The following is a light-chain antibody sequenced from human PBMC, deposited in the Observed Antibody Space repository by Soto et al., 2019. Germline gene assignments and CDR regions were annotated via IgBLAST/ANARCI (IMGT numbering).Light chain of an antibody. Sequence: QSALTQPRSVSGSPGQSVTISCTGTSSDVGGYNFVSWYQQHPGKAPKLMIYDVRKRPSGVPDRFSGSKSGNTASLTISGLQAEDEADYYCCSYAGSDVEFGGGTKLTVL. J-gene: IGLJ2*01. CDR1: SSDVGGYNF. CDR2: DVR. CDR3: CSYAGSDVE. V-gene: IGLV2-11*01.